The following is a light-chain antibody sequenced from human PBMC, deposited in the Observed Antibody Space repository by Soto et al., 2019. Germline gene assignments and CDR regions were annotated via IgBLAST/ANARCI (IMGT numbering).Light chain of an antibody. J-gene: IGKJ4*01. V-gene: IGKV1-13*02. CDR2: DAS. CDR3: QQFNSYPF. CDR1: QGISSA. Sequence: AIQLTQSPSSLSASVGDRVTITCRASQGISSALAWYQQKPGKAPKLLIYDASSLESGVPSRFSGRGSGTDFTLTISSLQPEDFATYYCQQFNSYPFFGGGTKVEIK.